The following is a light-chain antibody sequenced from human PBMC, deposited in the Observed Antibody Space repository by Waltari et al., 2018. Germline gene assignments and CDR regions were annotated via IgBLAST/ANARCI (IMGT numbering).Light chain of an antibody. J-gene: IGLJ3*02. CDR2: ANN. CDR1: SSNIGAGYH. Sequence: QSVLTQPPSVSGAPGQRVTISCTGTSSNIGAGYHVHWYQHLPGTAPKLLIYANNIRPSGVPDRFSGSRSATSASLAITGLQAEDEGDYYCQCYDSSLSGSGLFGGGTKLSVL. CDR3: QCYDSSLSGSGL. V-gene: IGLV1-40*01.